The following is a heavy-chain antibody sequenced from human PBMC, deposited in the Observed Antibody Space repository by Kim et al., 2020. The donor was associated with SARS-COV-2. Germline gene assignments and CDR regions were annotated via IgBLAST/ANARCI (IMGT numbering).Heavy chain of an antibody. D-gene: IGHD3-3*01. CDR3: ARGLRFLEWLPYYYYGMDV. CDR2: INHSGST. V-gene: IGHV4-34*01. J-gene: IGHJ6*01. CDR1: GGSFSGYY. Sequence: SETLSLTCAVYGGSFSGYYWSWIRQPPGKGLEWIGEINHSGSTNYNPSLKSRVTISVDTSKNQFSLKLSSVTAADTAVYYCARGLRFLEWLPYYYYGMDV.